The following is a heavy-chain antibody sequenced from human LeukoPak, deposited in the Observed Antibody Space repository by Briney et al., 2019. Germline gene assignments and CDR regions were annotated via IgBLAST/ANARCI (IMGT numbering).Heavy chain of an antibody. Sequence: GGSLRLSCAASGFTFDDYAMHWVRQAPGNGLEWVSGISWNSGSIGYADSVKGRFTISRDNAKNSLYLQMNSLRAEDTALYYCAKATTVTSFHALDIWGQGTMVTVSS. V-gene: IGHV3-9*01. CDR2: ISWNSGSI. J-gene: IGHJ3*02. D-gene: IGHD4-17*01. CDR3: AKATTVTSFHALDI. CDR1: GFTFDDYA.